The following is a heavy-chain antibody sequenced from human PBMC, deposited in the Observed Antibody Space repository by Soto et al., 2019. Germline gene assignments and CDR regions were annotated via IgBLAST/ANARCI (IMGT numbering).Heavy chain of an antibody. CDR3: AKDGGDGYKDY. CDR1: GFTFSSYG. V-gene: IGHV3-30*18. J-gene: IGHJ4*02. CDR2: ISYDGSNK. Sequence: QVQLVESGGGVVQPGRSLRLSCAASGFTFSSYGMHWVRQAPGKGLEWVAVISYDGSNKYYADSVKGRFTISRDNSKNTLYLQMNSLRAEDTAVYYCAKDGGDGYKDYWGQGTLVTVSS. D-gene: IGHD3-16*01.